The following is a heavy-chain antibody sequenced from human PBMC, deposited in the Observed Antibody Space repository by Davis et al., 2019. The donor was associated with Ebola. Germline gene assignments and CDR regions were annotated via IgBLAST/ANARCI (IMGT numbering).Heavy chain of an antibody. D-gene: IGHD3-16*01. CDR1: GGSFSGYY. CDR3: ARAGGRRYHFDY. V-gene: IGHV4-34*01. Sequence: PSETLSLTCAVYGGSFSGYYWNWIRQPPGKGLEWIGEINHSGSTNYNPSLKSRVTISVDTSKNQFSLKLNSVTAADTAVYYCARAGGRRYHFDYWGQGTLVTVSS. CDR2: INHSGST. J-gene: IGHJ4*02.